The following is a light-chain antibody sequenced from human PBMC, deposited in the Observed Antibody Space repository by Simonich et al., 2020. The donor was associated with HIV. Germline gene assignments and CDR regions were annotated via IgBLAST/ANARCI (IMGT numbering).Light chain of an antibody. Sequence: DIQMTQSPSSVSASVGDRVTIACRASQGISTLLAWYQQKPGKAPKLLIYSASTLPSGVPSRFSGSGSGTDFTLTISSLQPEDFATYYCQQANSFPYTFGQGTKLEIK. J-gene: IGKJ2*01. CDR1: QGISTL. CDR2: SAS. V-gene: IGKV1-12*01. CDR3: QQANSFPYT.